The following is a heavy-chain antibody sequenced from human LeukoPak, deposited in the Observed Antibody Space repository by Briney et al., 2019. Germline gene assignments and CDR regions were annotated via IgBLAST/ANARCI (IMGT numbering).Heavy chain of an antibody. V-gene: IGHV1-2*02. D-gene: IGHD2-15*01. CDR2: INPNSGGT. J-gene: IGHJ1*01. CDR1: GYTFTGYY. Sequence: ASVKVSCMASGYTFTGYYMHWVRQAPGQGLEWMGWINPNSGGTNYAQKFQGRVTMTRDTSISTAYMELSRLRSDDTAVYYCARVPRGYCSGGSCYTPGYFQHWGQGTLVTVSS. CDR3: ARVPRGYCSGGSCYTPGYFQH.